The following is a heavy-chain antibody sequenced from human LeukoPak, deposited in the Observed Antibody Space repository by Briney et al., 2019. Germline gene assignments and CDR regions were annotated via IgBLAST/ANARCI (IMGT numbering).Heavy chain of an antibody. J-gene: IGHJ5*02. D-gene: IGHD3-10*01. CDR2: MYCSGST. V-gene: IGHV4-59*08. Sequence: PSETLSLTCTVYTGSISMDYCSWDRPPPGSGRGWVGYMYCSGSTNYNHSLKSRVTISVDTSKTDFSLKMSSVTAADTAVYYCARGYCYSAGSYHWFDPWGQGTLVTVSS. CDR3: ARGYCYSAGSYHWFDP. CDR1: TGSISMDY.